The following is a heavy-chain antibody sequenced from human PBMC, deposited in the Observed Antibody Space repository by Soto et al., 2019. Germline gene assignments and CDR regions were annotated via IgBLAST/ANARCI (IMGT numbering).Heavy chain of an antibody. Sequence: GGSLRLYCAASGFTFSSYWMHWVRQAPGKGLVWVSRINSDGSSTSYADSVKGRFTISRDNAKNTLYLQMNSLRAEDTAVYYCARDPGSWDYYGMDVWGQGTTVTVSS. D-gene: IGHD6-13*01. CDR2: INSDGSST. CDR1: GFTFSSYW. J-gene: IGHJ6*02. CDR3: ARDPGSWDYYGMDV. V-gene: IGHV3-74*01.